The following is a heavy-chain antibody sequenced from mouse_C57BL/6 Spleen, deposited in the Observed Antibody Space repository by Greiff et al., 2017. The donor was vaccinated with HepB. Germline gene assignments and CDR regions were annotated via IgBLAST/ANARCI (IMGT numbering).Heavy chain of an antibody. CDR1: GFTFTDYY. V-gene: IGHV7-3*01. CDR2: IRNKANGYTT. Sequence: EVQGVESGGGLVQPGGSLSLSCAASGFTFTDYYMSWVRQPPGKALEWLGFIRNKANGYTTEYSASVKGRFTISRDNSQSILYLQMNALRAEDSATDYCARYHYCCGYIGYAMDYWGQGTSVTVSS. CDR3: ARYHYCCGYIGYAMDY. D-gene: IGHD1-1*01. J-gene: IGHJ4*01.